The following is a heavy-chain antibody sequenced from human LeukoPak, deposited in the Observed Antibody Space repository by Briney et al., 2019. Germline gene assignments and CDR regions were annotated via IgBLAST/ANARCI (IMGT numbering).Heavy chain of an antibody. V-gene: IGHV3-30*03. CDR1: GFTFSSYD. CDR2: ISYDGTNK. CDR3: ARPTYAYSSSWYPPFDAFDI. D-gene: IGHD6-13*01. J-gene: IGHJ3*02. Sequence: GRSLRLSCAASGFTFSSYDMHWVRQAPGKGLEWVAVISYDGTNKYYVDSVKGRFTISRDNSKNTLYLQMNSLRAEDTAVYYCARPTYAYSSSWYPPFDAFDIWGQGTMVTVSS.